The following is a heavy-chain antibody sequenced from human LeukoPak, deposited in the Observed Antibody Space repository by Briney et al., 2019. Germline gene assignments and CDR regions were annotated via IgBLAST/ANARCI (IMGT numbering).Heavy chain of an antibody. Sequence: SETLSLTCAVYGGSFSGYYWSWIRQPPGKGLEWIGEISDSGDTNYNPSLKSRVTISMDASNNQFSLKLTSVTPADTAVYHCARRGGYSGYGRYFQFWSQGSPVTVSS. CDR2: ISDSGDT. CDR1: GGSFSGYY. D-gene: IGHD3-22*01. J-gene: IGHJ1*01. V-gene: IGHV4-34*01. CDR3: ARRGGYSGYGRYFQF.